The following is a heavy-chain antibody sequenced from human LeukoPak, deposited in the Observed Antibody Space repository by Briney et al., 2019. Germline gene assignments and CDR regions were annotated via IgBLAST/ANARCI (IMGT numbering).Heavy chain of an antibody. V-gene: IGHV3-74*01. CDR2: INSDGSST. CDR3: ATFRGIAAGGRWFDP. CDR1: GFTFSSYW. D-gene: IGHD6-13*01. J-gene: IGHJ5*02. Sequence: GGSLRLSCAASGFTFSSYWMHWVRQAPGKGLVWVSRINSDGSSTSYADSVKGRFTISRDNAKNTLYVQMNSLRAEDTAVYYCATFRGIAAGGRWFDPWGQGTLVTVSS.